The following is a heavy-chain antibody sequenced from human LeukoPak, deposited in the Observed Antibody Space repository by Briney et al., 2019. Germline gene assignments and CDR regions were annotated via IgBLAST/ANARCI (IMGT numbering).Heavy chain of an antibody. J-gene: IGHJ4*02. D-gene: IGHD4-11*01. CDR3: ARGGDSEGYFDY. CDR2: MNPNSGNT. Sequence: ASVKVSCKASGYTFTSYDINWVRQATGQGLEWMGWMNPNSGNTGYARKFQGRVTMTRNTSISTAYMELSSLRSEDTAVYYCARGGDSEGYFDYWGQGTLVTVSS. CDR1: GYTFTSYD. V-gene: IGHV1-8*01.